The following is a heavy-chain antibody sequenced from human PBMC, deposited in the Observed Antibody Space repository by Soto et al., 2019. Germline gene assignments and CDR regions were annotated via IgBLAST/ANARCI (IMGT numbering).Heavy chain of an antibody. CDR3: ATQEGYRDYDILTGYYERYGMDV. CDR2: IYSGGST. Sequence: EVQLVESGGGLIQPGGSLRLSCAASGFTVSSNYMSWVRQAPGKGLEWVSVIYSGGSTYYADSVKGRFTISRDNSKNTLYLQMNSLRAEDTAVYYCATQEGYRDYDILTGYYERYGMDVWGQGTTVTVSS. V-gene: IGHV3-53*01. D-gene: IGHD3-9*01. CDR1: GFTVSSNY. J-gene: IGHJ6*02.